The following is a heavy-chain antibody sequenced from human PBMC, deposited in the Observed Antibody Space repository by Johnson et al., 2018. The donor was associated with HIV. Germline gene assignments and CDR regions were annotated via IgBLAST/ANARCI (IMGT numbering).Heavy chain of an antibody. CDR3: ARDMRWSKAFDI. CDR2: ISYDGSNK. J-gene: IGHJ3*02. Sequence: QVQLVESGGGVVQTGRSLRLSCAASGFTFSSYAIHWVRQAPGKGLEWVAVISYDGSNKYYAASVKGRFTISRDNSKNTLYLQMNSLRAEDTALYYCARDMRWSKAFDIWGQGTMVTVSS. V-gene: IGHV3-30-3*01. D-gene: IGHD3-3*01. CDR1: GFTFSSYA.